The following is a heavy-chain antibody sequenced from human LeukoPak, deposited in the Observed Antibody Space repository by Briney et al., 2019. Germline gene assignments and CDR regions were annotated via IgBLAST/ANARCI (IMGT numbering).Heavy chain of an antibody. D-gene: IGHD2-15*01. Sequence: GGSLRLSCAASGFTFSSYGMHWVRQAPGKGLEWVAVISYDGSNKYYADSVKGRFTISRDNSKNTLYLQMNSLRAEDTAVYYCAKGVRYCSGGSCYSPTNWFDPWGQGTLVTVSS. V-gene: IGHV3-30*18. CDR1: GFTFSSYG. CDR3: AKGVRYCSGGSCYSPTNWFDP. CDR2: ISYDGSNK. J-gene: IGHJ5*02.